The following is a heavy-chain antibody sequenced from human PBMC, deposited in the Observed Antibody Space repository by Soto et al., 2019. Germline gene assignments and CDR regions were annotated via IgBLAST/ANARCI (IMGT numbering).Heavy chain of an antibody. D-gene: IGHD3-3*01. CDR1: GGTFSSYA. J-gene: IGHJ6*02. CDR2: IIPIFGTA. V-gene: IGHV1-69*13. Sequence: RASVKVSCKASGGTFSSYAISWVRQAPGQGLEWMGGIIPIFGTANYAQKFQGRVAITADESTSTAYMELSSLRSEDTAVYYCARVGFWSGYYTYGMDVWGQVTTVAASS. CDR3: ARVGFWSGYYTYGMDV.